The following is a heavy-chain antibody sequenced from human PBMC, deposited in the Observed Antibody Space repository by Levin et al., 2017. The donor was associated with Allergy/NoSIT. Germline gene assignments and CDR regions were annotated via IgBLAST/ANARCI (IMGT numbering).Heavy chain of an antibody. CDR2: IKQDGSEK. J-gene: IGHJ4*02. V-gene: IGHV3-7*02. Sequence: AGGSLRLSCAASGFTFSSYWMSWVRQAPGKGLEWVANIKQDGSEKYYVDSVKGRFTISRDNGENSLYLQMNSLRAEDTAVYYCVCSRTLDYWGQGTLVTVSS. D-gene: IGHD3-10*02. CDR1: GFTFSSYW. CDR3: VCSRTLDY.